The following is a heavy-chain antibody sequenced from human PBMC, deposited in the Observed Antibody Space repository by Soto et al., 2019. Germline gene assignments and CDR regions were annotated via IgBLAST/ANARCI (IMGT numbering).Heavy chain of an antibody. CDR1: GGSISSSNW. Sequence: QVQLQESGPGLLKPSGTLSLTCAVSGGSISSSNWWSWDRQHPGKGLEWIGEIYHSWSTNYNPSLKSRVTISVDKSKNQFSLKLSSVTAADTAVYYCARDSGYAGYFDYWGQGTLVTVSS. CDR2: IYHSWST. CDR3: ARDSGYAGYFDY. V-gene: IGHV4-4*02. J-gene: IGHJ4*02. D-gene: IGHD3-16*01.